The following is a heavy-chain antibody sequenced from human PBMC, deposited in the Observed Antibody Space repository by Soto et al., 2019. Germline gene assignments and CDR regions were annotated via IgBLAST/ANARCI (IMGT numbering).Heavy chain of an antibody. J-gene: IGHJ5*02. CDR2: IYYSGST. CDR1: GCSISSSSYY. Sequence: SETLSLTCIVSGCSISSSSYYWGWIRQPPGKGLEWIESIYYSGSTYYKPSLKSRVTISVDTSKNQFSLKLSSVTAADTAVFYCARHRARNWFDPWGQGTLVTV. V-gene: IGHV4-39*01. CDR3: ARHRARNWFDP. D-gene: IGHD6-6*01.